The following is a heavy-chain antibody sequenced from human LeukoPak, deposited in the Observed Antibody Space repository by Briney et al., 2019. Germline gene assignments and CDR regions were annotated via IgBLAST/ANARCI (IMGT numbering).Heavy chain of an antibody. CDR1: GDSITKYY. V-gene: IGHV4-59*01. D-gene: IGHD5-12*01. CDR3: ANGRYDYWDFDY. CDR2: IYYTGST. Sequence: SETLSLTCAVSGDSITKYYWSWIRQPPGKALEWIGYIYYTGSTDYNPSLKSRVTMSVDTSKNQFSLKLSSVTAADTAVYYCANGRYDYWDFDYWGRGTRVTVSS. J-gene: IGHJ4*02.